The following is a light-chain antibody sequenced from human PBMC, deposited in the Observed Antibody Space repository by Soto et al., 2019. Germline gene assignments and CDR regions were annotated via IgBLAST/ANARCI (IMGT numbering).Light chain of an antibody. J-gene: IGLJ2*01. V-gene: IGLV2-8*01. CDR3: SLYAGSSTWV. Sequence: QSAPTQPPSASGSPGQSATISCTGTSSDVGGYNYVSWYQQYPGKAPKLMIYEVSKRPSGVPGRFSGSKSGNTASLTVSGLQAEDEADYYCSLYAGSSTWVFGGGTKLTVL. CDR2: EVS. CDR1: SSDVGGYNY.